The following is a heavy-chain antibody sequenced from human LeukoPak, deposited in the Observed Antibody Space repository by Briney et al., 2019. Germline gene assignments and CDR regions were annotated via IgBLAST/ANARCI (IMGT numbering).Heavy chain of an antibody. D-gene: IGHD1-1*01. CDR1: GGSISSYY. CDR2: IYYSGST. V-gene: IGHV4-59*01. Sequence: PAETLCLTCTVSGGSISSYYWSWIRQPPGKGLEWIGNIYYSGSTNYNPSLKSRFARSVDTSKNQFYLKLISVTAPDTAVYYCARYTHNWSDRAFDIWGQGTMVTVSS. J-gene: IGHJ3*02. CDR3: ARYTHNWSDRAFDI.